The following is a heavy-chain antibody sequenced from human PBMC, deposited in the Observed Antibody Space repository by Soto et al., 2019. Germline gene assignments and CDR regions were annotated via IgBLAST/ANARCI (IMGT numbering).Heavy chain of an antibody. CDR1: GFTFNDFE. J-gene: IGHJ4*02. V-gene: IGHV3-48*03. Sequence: EVQLLESGGGLVQPGGSLRLSCGVSGFTFNDFEMNWVRQAPGKGPEWLAYIDGSGATKKYADSVRGRFTISRDNPNNSLFLQMSSLSAADTGIYFCARGFGRFNYWGQGTLVSVSS. CDR2: IDGSGATK. D-gene: IGHD3-10*01. CDR3: ARGFGRFNY.